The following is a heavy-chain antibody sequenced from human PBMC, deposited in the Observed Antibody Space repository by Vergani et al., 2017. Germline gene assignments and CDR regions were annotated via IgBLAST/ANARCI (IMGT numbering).Heavy chain of an antibody. CDR1: GYTFTSYY. Sequence: QVQLVQSGAEVKKPGASVKVSCKASGYTFTSYYMHWVRQAPGQGLEWMGIINPSGGSTSYAQKFQGRVTMTTDTSTSTAYMELRSLRSDDTAVYYCARENYRRELLLNAFDIWGQGTMVTVSS. J-gene: IGHJ3*02. CDR2: INPSGGST. CDR3: ARENYRRELLLNAFDI. D-gene: IGHD1-26*01. V-gene: IGHV1-46*01.